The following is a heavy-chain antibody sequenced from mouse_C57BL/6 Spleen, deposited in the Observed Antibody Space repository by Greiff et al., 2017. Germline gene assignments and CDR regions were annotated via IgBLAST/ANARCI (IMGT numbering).Heavy chain of an antibody. J-gene: IGHJ2*01. CDR2: IDPETGGT. Sequence: QVQLQQSGAELVRPGASVTLSCKASGYTFTDYEMHWVKQTPVHGLEWIGAIDPETGGTAYNQKFKGKAILTADKSSSTAYMALRSLTSEDSAVYYCTRSFTTVVPFDYWGQGTTLTVSS. D-gene: IGHD1-1*01. CDR1: GYTFTDYE. CDR3: TRSFTTVVPFDY. V-gene: IGHV1-15*01.